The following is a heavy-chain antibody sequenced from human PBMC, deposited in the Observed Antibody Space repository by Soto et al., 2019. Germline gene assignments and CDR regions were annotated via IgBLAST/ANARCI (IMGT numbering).Heavy chain of an antibody. J-gene: IGHJ4*02. Sequence: QVQLVQSGAEVKKPGASVKVCKASGYTFTSYGISWVRQAPGQGLEWMGWISAYNGNTNYAQKLQGRVTMTTDTSTSTAYMELRSLRSDDTAVYYCARQLSGTEADYWGQGTLVTVSS. CDR3: ARQLSGTEADY. D-gene: IGHD2-15*01. V-gene: IGHV1-18*04. CDR1: GYTFTSYG. CDR2: ISAYNGNT.